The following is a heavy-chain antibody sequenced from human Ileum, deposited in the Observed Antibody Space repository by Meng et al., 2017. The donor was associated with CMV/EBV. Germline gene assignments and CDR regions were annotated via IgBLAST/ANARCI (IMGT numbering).Heavy chain of an antibody. CDR1: GNIFTGYY. Sequence: QVQLLQSGTELKKPGASGKVSCKASGNIFTGYYMHWVRQAPGQGLEWVGCINLNSGVIDFAQKFQGRITLTRDTSITTAHMELTRLIYDDTAVYYCARENWVYDYWGQGTLVTVSS. CDR2: INLNSGVI. CDR3: ARENWVYDY. D-gene: IGHD7-27*01. V-gene: IGHV1-2*02. J-gene: IGHJ4*02.